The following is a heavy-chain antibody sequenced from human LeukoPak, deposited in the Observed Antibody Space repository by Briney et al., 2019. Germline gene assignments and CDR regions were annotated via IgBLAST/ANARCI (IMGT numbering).Heavy chain of an antibody. V-gene: IGHV3-30-3*01. D-gene: IGHD6-19*01. CDR3: ARDTYSSGWTPDY. CDR2: ISYDGSNK. CDR1: GFTFSSYA. J-gene: IGHJ4*02. Sequence: GRSLRLSCAASGFTFSSYAMHWVPQAPGKGLEWVAVISYDGSNKYYADSVKGRFTISRDNSKNTLYLQMNSLRAEDTAVYYCARDTYSSGWTPDYWGQGTLATVSS.